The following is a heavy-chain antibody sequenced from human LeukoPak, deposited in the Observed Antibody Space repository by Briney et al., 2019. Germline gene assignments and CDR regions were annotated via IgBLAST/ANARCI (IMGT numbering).Heavy chain of an antibody. V-gene: IGHV3-9*01. CDR1: GFTFDDYA. Sequence: GGSLRLSCAASGFTFDDYAMHWVRQAPGKGLEWVSGISRNSGSIGYADSVKGRFTISRDNAKNSLYLQMNSLRAEDTALYYCAKGASTMVRGVITYWGQGTLVTVSS. CDR2: ISRNSGSI. D-gene: IGHD3-10*01. CDR3: AKGASTMVRGVITY. J-gene: IGHJ4*02.